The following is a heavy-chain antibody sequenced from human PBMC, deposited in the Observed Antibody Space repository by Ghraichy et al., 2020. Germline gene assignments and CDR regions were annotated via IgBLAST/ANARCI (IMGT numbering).Heavy chain of an antibody. CDR2: ISSSSSFI. J-gene: IGHJ4*02. CDR3: ARSLRILSRRYY. V-gene: IGHV3-21*01. Sequence: GESLNISCAASGFSFSSYDMTWVRQAPGRGLEWVSSISSSSSFIYYADSVKGRFTISRDNAKNSLNLQMNSLRAEDTAVYCCARSLRILSRRYYWGQGTLVTVSS. D-gene: IGHD3-16*01. CDR1: GFSFSSYD.